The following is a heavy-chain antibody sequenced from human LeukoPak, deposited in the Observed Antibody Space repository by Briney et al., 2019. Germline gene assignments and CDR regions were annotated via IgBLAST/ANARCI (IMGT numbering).Heavy chain of an antibody. V-gene: IGHV4-39*07. J-gene: IGHJ5*02. CDR2: IYYSGST. CDR3: ARGKSRGYSGGNWFDP. Sequence: PSETLSLTCTVSGGSISSSSYYWGWIRQPPGKGLEWIGSIYYSGSTNYNPSLKSRVTISVDTSKNQFSLKLSSVTAADTAVYYCARGKSRGYSGGNWFDPWGQGTLVTVSS. CDR1: GGSISSSSYY. D-gene: IGHD5-18*01.